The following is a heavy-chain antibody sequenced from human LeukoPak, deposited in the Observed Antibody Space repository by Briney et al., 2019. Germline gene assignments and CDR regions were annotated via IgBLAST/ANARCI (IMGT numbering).Heavy chain of an antibody. J-gene: IGHJ4*02. CDR1: GFTFSSYL. CDR2: IKQDGSEK. CDR3: ASFDY. V-gene: IGHV3-7*02. Sequence: AGSLRLSCATPGFTFSSYLMSWVRQAPGKGLEWVANIKQDGSEKYYVDSVKGRFTISRDNANNSLYLQMNSLRAEDTAVYYCASFDYWGQGTLVTVSS.